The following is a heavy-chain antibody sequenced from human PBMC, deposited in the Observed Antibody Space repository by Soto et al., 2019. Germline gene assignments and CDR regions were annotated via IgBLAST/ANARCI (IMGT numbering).Heavy chain of an antibody. CDR3: ARVPDSRGYYVFDY. CDR2: ISYDGSNK. J-gene: IGHJ4*02. V-gene: IGHV3-30-3*01. D-gene: IGHD3-22*01. CDR1: AFTFGSYA. Sequence: SLTPSRPASAFTFGSYAMHWVRQAAGKGLEWVAVISYDGSNKYYAGSVKGRFTISRHNSKNTLYLQMNSLRAEDTAVYYCARVPDSRGYYVFDYWGQGTLVTVSS.